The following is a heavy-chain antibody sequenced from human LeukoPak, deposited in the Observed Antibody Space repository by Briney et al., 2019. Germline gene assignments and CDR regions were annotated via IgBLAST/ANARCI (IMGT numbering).Heavy chain of an antibody. D-gene: IGHD3-22*01. CDR1: GGTFSSYA. Sequence: SVKVSCKASGGTFSSYAISWVRQAPGQGLEWMGGIIPIFGTANYAQKFQGRVTITADESTSTAYMELSSLRSEGTAVYYCARVTVLIDSSGYYWFDPWGQGTLVTVSS. J-gene: IGHJ5*02. V-gene: IGHV1-69*13. CDR3: ARVTVLIDSSGYYWFDP. CDR2: IIPIFGTA.